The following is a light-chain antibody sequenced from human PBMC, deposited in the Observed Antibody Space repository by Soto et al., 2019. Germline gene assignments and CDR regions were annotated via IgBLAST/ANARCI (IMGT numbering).Light chain of an antibody. CDR2: GNS. Sequence: QSVLTQPPSVSGAPGQRVTISCTGSSSSIGAGYDVHWYRQLPGTAPKLLIYGNSNRPSGVPDRFSGSKSGTSASLAITGLQAEDEADYYCQSYYSSLRAVAFGGGTKLTVL. CDR1: SSSIGAGYD. J-gene: IGLJ2*01. V-gene: IGLV1-40*01. CDR3: QSYYSSLRAVA.